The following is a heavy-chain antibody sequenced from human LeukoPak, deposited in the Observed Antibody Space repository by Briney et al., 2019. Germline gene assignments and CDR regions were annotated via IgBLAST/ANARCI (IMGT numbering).Heavy chain of an antibody. CDR3: AKATGDDSGNYYAY. D-gene: IGHD3-22*01. J-gene: IGHJ4*02. CDR2: ISGSGRYT. CDR1: GFTFNSYA. V-gene: IGHV3-23*01. Sequence: GGSLRLSCAASGFTFNSYAMSWVRQAPGKGLEWVSAISGSGRYTYFADSVKGRFTISRDNSKNTVYLQMSSLKAEDTAVYYRAKATGDDSGNYYAYWGQGTLVTVSS.